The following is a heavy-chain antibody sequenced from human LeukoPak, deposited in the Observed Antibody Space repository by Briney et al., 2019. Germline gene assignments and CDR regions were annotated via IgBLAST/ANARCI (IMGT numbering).Heavy chain of an antibody. V-gene: IGHV3-48*01. J-gene: IGHJ4*02. D-gene: IGHD3-9*01. CDR2: MSSRSRDI. CDR3: ARDWLLDY. CDR1: GFTFSTYS. Sequence: GGPLTLSCAAAGFTFSTYSMNWVRQAPGKGLEWVSYMSSRSRDIYYADSVKGRLTISRDNGKNSLYLQMNSLRPEDTAVYSCARDWLLDYRGQGTLVTVSS.